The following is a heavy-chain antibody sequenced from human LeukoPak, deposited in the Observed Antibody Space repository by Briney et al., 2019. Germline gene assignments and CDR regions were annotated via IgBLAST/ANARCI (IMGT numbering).Heavy chain of an antibody. V-gene: IGHV4-4*07. D-gene: IGHD3-22*01. CDR2: IYTSGST. CDR3: ARSARVWYYYDSSGYFDY. CDR1: GGSISSYY. J-gene: IGHJ4*02. Sequence: SETLSLTCTVSGGSISSYYWSWIRQPAGKGLEWIGRIYTSGSTNYNPSLKSRVTMSVDTSKNQFSLKLSSVTAADTAVYYCARSARVWYYYDSSGYFDYWGQGTLVTVSS.